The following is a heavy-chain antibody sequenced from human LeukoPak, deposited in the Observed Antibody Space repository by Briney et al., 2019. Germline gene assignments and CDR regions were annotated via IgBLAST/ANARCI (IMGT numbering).Heavy chain of an antibody. D-gene: IGHD4-17*01. J-gene: IGHJ3*02. Sequence: GGSLRLSCSGSGFNFGGFEMNWVRQAPGKGPEWVSYISPTSTSIFYANSVKGRFTISRDNGKNSLYLQMNDLRVEDTAVYYCARAVYGFDAFDIWGQGTMVTVSS. CDR3: ARAVYGFDAFDI. V-gene: IGHV3-48*03. CDR1: GFNFGGFE. CDR2: ISPTSTSI.